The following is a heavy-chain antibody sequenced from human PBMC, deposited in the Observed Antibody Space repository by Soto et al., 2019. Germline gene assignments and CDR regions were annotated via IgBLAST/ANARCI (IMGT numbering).Heavy chain of an antibody. D-gene: IGHD5-12*01. CDR1: GGSISSGGYY. CDR2: IYYSGST. CDR3: ARDVGKSSGYELVRFEY. Sequence: SETLSLTCTVSGGSISSGGYYWSWIRQHPGKGLEWIGYIYYSGSTYYNPSLKSRVTISVDTSKNQFSLKLSSVTAADTAVYYCARDVGKSSGYELVRFEYWRQGTLVTVSS. J-gene: IGHJ4*02. V-gene: IGHV4-31*03.